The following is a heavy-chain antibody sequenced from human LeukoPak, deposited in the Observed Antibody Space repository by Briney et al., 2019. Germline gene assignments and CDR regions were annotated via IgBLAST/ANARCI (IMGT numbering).Heavy chain of an antibody. CDR2: INPNSGGT. J-gene: IGHJ4*02. CDR3: ARDNTVIWHSAAPAY. Sequence: ASVKVSCKASGYTFTGYYMHCVRQAPGQGLEWMGWINPNSGGTNYAQKFQGRVTMTRDTSISTAYMELSRLRSDDTAVYYCARDNTVIWHSAAPAYWGQGSLVTVSS. D-gene: IGHD2/OR15-2a*01. CDR1: GYTFTGYY. V-gene: IGHV1-2*02.